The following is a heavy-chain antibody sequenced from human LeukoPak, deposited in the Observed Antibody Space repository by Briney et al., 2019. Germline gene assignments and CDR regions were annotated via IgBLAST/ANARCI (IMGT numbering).Heavy chain of an antibody. Sequence: GGSLRLSCAASGFTFNSYWMSWVRQAPGKGLEWVANIKQDGSEKYYVDSVKGRFTISRGNAKNSLYLQMNSLRAEDTAVYYCARGWIQLSLVPPGHWGQGTLVTVSS. D-gene: IGHD5-18*01. CDR3: ARGWIQLSLVPPGH. J-gene: IGHJ4*02. CDR2: IKQDGSEK. V-gene: IGHV3-7*04. CDR1: GFTFNSYW.